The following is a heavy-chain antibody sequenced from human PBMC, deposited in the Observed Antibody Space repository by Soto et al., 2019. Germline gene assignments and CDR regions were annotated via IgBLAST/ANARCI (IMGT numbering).Heavy chain of an antibody. J-gene: IGHJ5*02. CDR2: AYYTGST. Sequence: SETLSLTCTVSGASINSYYWSWIRQAPGKGLEWVGFAYYTGSTNYNPFLKSRITMSVDTSRSQVSLKLNSVTAADTAVYYCARTYCSPGDCYPGNNWFDPWGQGILVTVSS. V-gene: IGHV4-59*01. CDR3: ARTYCSPGDCYPGNNWFDP. CDR1: GASINSYY. D-gene: IGHD2-21*01.